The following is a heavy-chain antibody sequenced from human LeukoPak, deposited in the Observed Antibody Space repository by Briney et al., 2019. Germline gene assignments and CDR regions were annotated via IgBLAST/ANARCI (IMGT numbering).Heavy chain of an antibody. V-gene: IGHV4-61*02. J-gene: IGHJ6*02. Sequence: SETLSLTCTVSGGSISSGNYYWSWIRQPAGKGLEWIGRFDTSGSTNYNPSLKSRVTISVDTSKNQFSLKLSSVTAADTAVYYCARVNGLQQLARYYYYGMDVWGQGTTVTVSS. CDR1: GGSISSGNYY. CDR3: ARVNGLQQLARYYYYGMDV. D-gene: IGHD6-13*01. CDR2: FDTSGST.